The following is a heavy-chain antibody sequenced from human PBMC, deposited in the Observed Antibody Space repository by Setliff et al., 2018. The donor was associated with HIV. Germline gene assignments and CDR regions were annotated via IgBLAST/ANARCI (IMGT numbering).Heavy chain of an antibody. CDR3: ARPSNYGSGSYGAFDI. J-gene: IGHJ3*02. CDR1: GGSISSYY. Sequence: SETLSLTCTVSGGSISSYYWSWIRQPPGKGLEWIGYIYYSGSTNYNPSLKSRVTTSVDTSKNQFSLKLKSATAADTAVYYCARPSNYGSGSYGAFDIWGQGTMVTVSS. V-gene: IGHV4-59*08. CDR2: IYYSGST. D-gene: IGHD3-10*01.